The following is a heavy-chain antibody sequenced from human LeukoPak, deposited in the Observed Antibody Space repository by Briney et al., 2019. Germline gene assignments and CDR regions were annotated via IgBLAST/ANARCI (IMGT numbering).Heavy chain of an antibody. CDR1: GFTFSSYA. J-gene: IGHJ4*02. V-gene: IGHV3-23*01. Sequence: PGGSLRLSCAASGFTFSSYAMSWVRQAPGKGLEWVSAISGSGGSTYYADSVKGRFTISRDNSKNTLHLQMNSLRAEDTAVYYCAKALRAYSSGWLDYWGQGTLVTVSS. CDR2: ISGSGGST. CDR3: AKALRAYSSGWLDY. D-gene: IGHD6-19*01.